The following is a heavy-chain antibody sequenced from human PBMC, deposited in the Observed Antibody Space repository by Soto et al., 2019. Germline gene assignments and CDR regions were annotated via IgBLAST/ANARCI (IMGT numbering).Heavy chain of an antibody. CDR1: GGSSSSSSYY. CDR3: ARHCIRGHSSCYTP. CDR2: IYYSGST. V-gene: IGHV4-39*01. D-gene: IGHD2-15*01. J-gene: IGHJ5*02. Sequence: PSETLSLTCTVSGGSSSSSSYYWGWIRQPPGKGLEWIGSIYYSGSTYYNPSLKSRVTISVDTSKNQFSLKLSAVTAADTAVYYCARHCIRGHSSCYTPWGQGTLVTVSS.